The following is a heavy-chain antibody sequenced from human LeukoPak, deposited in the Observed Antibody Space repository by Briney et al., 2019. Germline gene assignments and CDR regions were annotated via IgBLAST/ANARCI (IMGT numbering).Heavy chain of an antibody. CDR3: AKVRFKGPARTYYDILTGYYTKYYFDY. CDR1: GFTFSSYA. CDR2: ISGSGGST. Sequence: PGGSLRLSCAASGFTFSSYAMSWVRQAPGKGLEWVSAISGSGGSTYYADSVKGRFTISRDNSKNTLYLQMNSLRAEDTAVYYCAKVRFKGPARTYYDILTGYYTKYYFDYWGQGTLVTVSS. V-gene: IGHV3-23*01. D-gene: IGHD3-9*01. J-gene: IGHJ4*02.